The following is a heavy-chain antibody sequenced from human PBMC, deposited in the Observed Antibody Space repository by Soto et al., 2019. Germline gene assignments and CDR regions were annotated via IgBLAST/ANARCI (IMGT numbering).Heavy chain of an antibody. D-gene: IGHD1-1*01. CDR3: TTDLGNLYYYYGMDV. V-gene: IGHV3-15*07. CDR1: GFTFSNAW. J-gene: IGHJ6*02. CDR2: IKSKTDGGTT. Sequence: PGGSLRLSCAASGFTFSNAWMNWVRQAPGKGLEWVGRIKSKTDGGTTDYAAPVKGRFTISRDDSKNTLYLQMNSLKTEDTAVYYCTTDLGNLYYYYGMDVWGQGTTVTVSS.